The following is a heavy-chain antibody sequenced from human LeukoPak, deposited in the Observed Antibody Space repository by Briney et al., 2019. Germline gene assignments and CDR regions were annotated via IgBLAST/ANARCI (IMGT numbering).Heavy chain of an antibody. CDR1: GGSISSGGYY. Sequence: PSQTLSLTCTVSGGSISSGGYYWSWIRQHPGKGLEWIGYIYYSGSTYYNPSLKSRVTISVDTSKNQFSLKLSSVTAADTAVYYCARSDSGRYPVFDYWGQGTLVTVSS. J-gene: IGHJ4*02. V-gene: IGHV4-31*03. D-gene: IGHD1-26*01. CDR2: IYYSGST. CDR3: ARSDSGRYPVFDY.